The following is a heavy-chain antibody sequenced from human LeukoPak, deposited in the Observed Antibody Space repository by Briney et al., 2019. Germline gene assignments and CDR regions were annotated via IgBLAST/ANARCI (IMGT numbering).Heavy chain of an antibody. CDR1: GYTFTSYD. D-gene: IGHD3-10*01. J-gene: IGHJ4*02. CDR2: MNPNSGNT. Sequence: ASVKVSCKASGYTFTSYDINWVRQATGQGLEWMGWMNPNSGNTGYAQKFQGRVTMTRNTSISTAYMELGSLRSEDTAVYYCARSFYGSGSYHDYWGQGTLVTVSS. CDR3: ARSFYGSGSYHDY. V-gene: IGHV1-8*01.